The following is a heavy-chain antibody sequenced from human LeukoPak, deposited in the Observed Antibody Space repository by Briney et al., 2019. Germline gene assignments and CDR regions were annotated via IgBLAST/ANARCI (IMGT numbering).Heavy chain of an antibody. V-gene: IGHV1-8*03. CDR2: MNPNSGNT. D-gene: IGHD3-10*01. J-gene: IGHJ6*03. CDR3: ARVSSGSYYYYYYMDV. CDR1: GYTFTNYD. Sequence: ASVKVSCKASGYTFTNYDIHWVRQATGLGLEWMGWMNPNSGNTGYAQKFQGRVTITRDTSISTAYMELSSLMSEDTAVYYCARVSSGSYYYYYYMDVWGKGTTVTVSS.